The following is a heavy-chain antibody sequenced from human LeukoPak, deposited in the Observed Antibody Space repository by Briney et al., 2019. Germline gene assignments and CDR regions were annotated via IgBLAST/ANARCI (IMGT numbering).Heavy chain of an antibody. D-gene: IGHD3/OR15-3a*01. CDR1: GFSVSNYY. J-gene: IGHJ5*02. V-gene: IGHV3-66*03. Sequence: GSLRLSCAVSGFSVSNYYMNWVRQAPGKGLEWVSLIRGSGETFYADSVKGRFTISRDDSKNTVYLQMNSLGVEDTAEYFCARDRETTQDWVEFDPWGQGTLVTVSS. CDR2: IRGSGET. CDR3: ARDRETTQDWVEFDP.